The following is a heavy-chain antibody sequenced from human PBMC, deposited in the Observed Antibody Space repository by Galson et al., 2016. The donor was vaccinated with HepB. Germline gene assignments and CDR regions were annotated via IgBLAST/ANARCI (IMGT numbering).Heavy chain of an antibody. V-gene: IGHV6-1*01. J-gene: IGHJ4*02. CDR3: AREPGIGSGMAGRLGY. CDR1: GDSVSSYSAA. CDR2: TYYRSKWYN. D-gene: IGHD1-26*01. Sequence: CAISGDSVSSYSAAWNWIRQSPSRGPEWLGRTYYRSKWYNDYAVSVESRITINADTSKNQFSLQLNSVTPEDTAVYYCAREPGIGSGMAGRLGYWGQGTLVTVSS.